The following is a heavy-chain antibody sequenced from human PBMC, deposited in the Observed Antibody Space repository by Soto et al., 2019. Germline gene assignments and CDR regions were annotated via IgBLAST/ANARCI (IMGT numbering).Heavy chain of an antibody. J-gene: IGHJ6*02. CDR3: ARDYAVYYYYGMDV. V-gene: IGHV3-30-3*01. CDR1: GFTFSSYA. CDR2: ISYDGSNK. D-gene: IGHD3-16*01. Sequence: PGGSLRLSCAASGFTFSSYAMHWVRQAPGKGLEWVAVISYDGSNKYYADSVKGRFTISRDNSKNTLYLQMNSLRAEDTAVYYCARDYAVYYYYGMDVWGQGTTVTVSS.